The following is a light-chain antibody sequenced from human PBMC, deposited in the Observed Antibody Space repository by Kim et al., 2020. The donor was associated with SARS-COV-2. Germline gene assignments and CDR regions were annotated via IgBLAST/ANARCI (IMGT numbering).Light chain of an antibody. Sequence: AARLPCTGNSNNVGGQGAAGRQQHQGHPPKLLSYRTDNRPSGISERFSASRSGNIASLTISGLQPEDEADYYCSAWDSSLSVWVFGGGTQLTVL. V-gene: IGLV10-54*04. CDR1: SNNVGGQG. CDR2: RTD. CDR3: SAWDSSLSVWV. J-gene: IGLJ3*02.